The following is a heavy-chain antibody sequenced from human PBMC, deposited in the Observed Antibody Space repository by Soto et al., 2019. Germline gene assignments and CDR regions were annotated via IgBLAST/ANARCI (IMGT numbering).Heavy chain of an antibody. D-gene: IGHD3-10*01. Sequence: EVQLLESGGGLVQPGGSLRLSCAASGLSFSSYPMSWVRQAPGKGLEWVSAISGSGGSTYSADSVRCRFTISRDNSKNTLYLQMNSLRAEDTAVYYCAKPWSLLRGAIYYFDYWGQGTLVTVSS. CDR1: GLSFSSYP. V-gene: IGHV3-23*01. CDR2: ISGSGGST. J-gene: IGHJ4*02. CDR3: AKPWSLLRGAIYYFDY.